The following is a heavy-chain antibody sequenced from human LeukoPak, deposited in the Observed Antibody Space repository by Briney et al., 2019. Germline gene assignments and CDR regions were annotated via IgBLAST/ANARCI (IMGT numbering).Heavy chain of an antibody. CDR2: IYHSGST. V-gene: IGHV4-30-2*01. CDR3: ARDVMGYSGYDLYD. Sequence: PSETLSLTCTVSGGSISSGGYYWSWIRQPPGKGLDWIGYIYHSGSTYYNPSLKSRVTISVDRSKNQFSLKLSSVTAADTAVYYCARDVMGYSGYDLYDWGQGTLVTVSS. J-gene: IGHJ4*02. CDR1: GGSISSGGYY. D-gene: IGHD5-12*01.